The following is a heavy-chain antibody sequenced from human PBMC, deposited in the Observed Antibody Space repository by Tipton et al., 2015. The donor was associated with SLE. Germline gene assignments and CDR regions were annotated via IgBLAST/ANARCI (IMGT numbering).Heavy chain of an antibody. CDR3: ARGMKQLTVDY. V-gene: IGHV4-59*01. Sequence: TLSLTCTVSGGSISSYYWSWIRQPPGKGLEWIGYIYYSGSTNYNPSLKSRVTLSVDTSKNQFSLKLSSVTAADTAVYYCARGMKQLTVDYWGQGTLVTVSS. CDR1: GGSISSYY. CDR2: IYYSGST. J-gene: IGHJ4*02. D-gene: IGHD6-6*01.